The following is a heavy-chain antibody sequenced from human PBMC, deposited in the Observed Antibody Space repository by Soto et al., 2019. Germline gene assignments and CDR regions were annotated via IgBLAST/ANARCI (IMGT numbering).Heavy chain of an antibody. CDR3: ARAMGAADKWEGRFWFDS. D-gene: IGHD1-26*01. V-gene: IGHV1-46*01. Sequence: VQLVQSGAEVREPGASVMLSCKTSGYAFTMFYMRWVRQAPGQGLEWMGTINADGGRTTYAQNFQGRLTMTSDTSTGTMYMELSSLKSDDTAVYYCARAMGAADKWEGRFWFDSWGQGALVTVSS. CDR2: INADGGRT. CDR1: GYAFTMFY. J-gene: IGHJ5*01.